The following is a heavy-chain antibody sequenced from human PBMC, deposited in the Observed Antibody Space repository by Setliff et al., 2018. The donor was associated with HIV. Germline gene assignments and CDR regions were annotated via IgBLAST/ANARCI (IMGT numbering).Heavy chain of an antibody. CDR2: IFYTGRT. CDR3: ARRLQFLEFLHGVGGLDV. Sequence: SETLSLTCTVSGGSIGSSDYYWGWIRQPPGKGLEWIGSIFYTGRTTYNPSLRSRVTISLDTSKTQFSLSLTSVTAADTAMYYCARRLQFLEFLHGVGGLDVWGQGTTVTVSS. J-gene: IGHJ6*02. V-gene: IGHV4-39*07. CDR1: GGSIGSSDYY. D-gene: IGHD3-3*01.